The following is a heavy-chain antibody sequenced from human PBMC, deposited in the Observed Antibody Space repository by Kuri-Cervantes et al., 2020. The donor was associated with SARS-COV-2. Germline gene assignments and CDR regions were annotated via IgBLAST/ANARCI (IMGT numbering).Heavy chain of an antibody. Sequence: GESLKISCAASGFTFSSYAMSWVRQAPGKGLEWVSAISGSGGSTYYADSVKGRFTISRDNSKNTLYLQMNSLRAEDTAVYYCARGYVNCSGGSCYSIHYYYGMDVWGQGTTVTVSS. V-gene: IGHV3-23*01. CDR1: GFTFSSYA. CDR2: ISGSGGST. J-gene: IGHJ6*02. CDR3: ARGYVNCSGGSCYSIHYYYGMDV. D-gene: IGHD2-15*01.